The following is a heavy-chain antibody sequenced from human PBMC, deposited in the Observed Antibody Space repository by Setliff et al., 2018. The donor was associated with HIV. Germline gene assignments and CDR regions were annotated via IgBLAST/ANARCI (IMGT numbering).Heavy chain of an antibody. D-gene: IGHD6-19*01. J-gene: IGHJ4*02. CDR2: LFYTGST. V-gene: IGHV4-39*07. CDR3: ASTGYSSGWSFDY. Sequence: PSETLSLTCTVSGDSITSRNYHWDWVRQPPGKGLEWIGSLFYTGSTSCNPSLKSRVTISVDTSKNQFSLKLSSVTAADTAVNYCASTGYSSGWSFDYWGQGTLVTVSS. CDR1: GDSITSRNYH.